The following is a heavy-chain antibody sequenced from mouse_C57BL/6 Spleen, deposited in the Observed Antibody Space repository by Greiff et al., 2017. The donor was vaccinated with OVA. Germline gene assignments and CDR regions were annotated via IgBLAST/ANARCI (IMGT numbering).Heavy chain of an antibody. CDR1: GFTFSSYG. Sequence: EVQRVESGGDLVKPGGSLKLSCAASGFTFSSYGMSWVRQTPDKRLEWVATISSGGSYTYYPDSVKGRFTISRDNAKNTLYLQMSSLKSEDTAMYYCARQDLAVYYFDYWGQGTTLTVSS. J-gene: IGHJ2*01. CDR3: ARQDLAVYYFDY. D-gene: IGHD3-3*01. CDR2: ISSGGSYT. V-gene: IGHV5-6*01.